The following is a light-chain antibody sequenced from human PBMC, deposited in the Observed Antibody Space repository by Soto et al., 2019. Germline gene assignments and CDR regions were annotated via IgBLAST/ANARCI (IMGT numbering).Light chain of an antibody. J-gene: IGKJ1*01. CDR2: DAS. V-gene: IGKV1-5*01. CDR1: QTFGSW. Sequence: DIQMTQSPATLSAAVGDTVTITCRASQTFGSWLAWYQQKPGRAPKLLIYDASSLEGGVPSRFSGSGSGTEFTLTITSLQPDDFATYYCQQYHSYWTFGQGTKVDIK. CDR3: QQYHSYWT.